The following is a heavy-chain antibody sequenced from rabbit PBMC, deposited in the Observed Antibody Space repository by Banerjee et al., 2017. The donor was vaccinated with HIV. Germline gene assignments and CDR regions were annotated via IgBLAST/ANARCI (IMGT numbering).Heavy chain of an antibody. CDR2: IYAGRSGTT. Sequence: QEQLEESGGDLVKPEGSLTITCTASGFSFSGVYWICWVRQAPGKGLEWIACIYAGRSGTTYYASWAKGRFAISKTSWTTVTLQMTSLTAADTATYFCARDLAGVTGWNFNLWGPGTLVTVS. J-gene: IGHJ4*01. CDR1: GFSFSGVYW. D-gene: IGHD4-1*01. V-gene: IGHV1S45*01. CDR3: ARDLAGVTGWNFNL.